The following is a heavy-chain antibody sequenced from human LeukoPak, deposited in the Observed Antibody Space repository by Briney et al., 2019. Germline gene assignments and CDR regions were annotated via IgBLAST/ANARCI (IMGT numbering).Heavy chain of an antibody. CDR3: AREGGITGTPPGLDY. D-gene: IGHD1-20*01. CDR1: GGTFSSYA. CDR2: IIPIFGTA. V-gene: IGHV1-69*05. J-gene: IGHJ4*02. Sequence: SVKVSCKASGGTFSSYAISWVRQAPGQGLEWMGGIIPIFGTANYAQKFQGRVTITMDESTSTAYMELSSLRSEDTAVYYCAREGGITGTPPGLDYWGQGTLVTVSS.